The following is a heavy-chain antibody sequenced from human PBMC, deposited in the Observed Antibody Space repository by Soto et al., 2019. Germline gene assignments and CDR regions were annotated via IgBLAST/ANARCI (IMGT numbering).Heavy chain of an antibody. V-gene: IGHV4-34*01. CDR2: INHSGSN. D-gene: IGHD6-6*01. J-gene: IGHJ4*02. CDR1: FGSFSGYY. CDR3: ARGSLSTAARLFRN. Sequence: SETLGVRCVFDFGSFSGYYWSWIRQRPGKGLEWIGEINHSGSNNYNPSLKSRVTISVDTSKNQFSLKLSSVTAADTAVYYCARGSLSTAARLFRNWGQGTMVTVSS.